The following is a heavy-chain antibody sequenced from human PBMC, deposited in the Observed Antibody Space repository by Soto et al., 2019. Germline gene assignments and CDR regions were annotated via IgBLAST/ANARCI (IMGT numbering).Heavy chain of an antibody. CDR1: GFTFSSFV. D-gene: IGHD6-13*01. J-gene: IGHJ5*01. V-gene: IGHV3-30*18. Sequence: GGSLRLFCAASGFTFSSFVMHWVRQAPGKGLEWVAVISSDGVNKYYAESVRGRFAISRDNSKNTLYLQMNSLRAEDTAVYYCAKGPYSTTSGWFDSWGQGTLVTVSS. CDR3: AKGPYSTTSGWFDS. CDR2: ISSDGVNK.